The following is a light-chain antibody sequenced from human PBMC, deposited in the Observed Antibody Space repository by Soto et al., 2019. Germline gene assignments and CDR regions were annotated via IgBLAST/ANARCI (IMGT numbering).Light chain of an antibody. V-gene: IGLV2-14*01. J-gene: IGLJ1*01. CDR1: SSDIGGYNY. CDR2: EVN. CDR3: SSYTTSSTYV. Sequence: QSALTQPASVSGSPGQSITISCTGTSSDIGGYNYVSWYQQHPGKAPKVMIHEVNNRPSGVSDRFSGSKSGNTASLTTSGLQTEDEADYYCSSYTTSSTYVFGTGTKLTVL.